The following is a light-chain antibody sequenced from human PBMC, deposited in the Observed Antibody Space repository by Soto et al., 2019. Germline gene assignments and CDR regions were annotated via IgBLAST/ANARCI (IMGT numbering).Light chain of an antibody. CDR2: GST. CDR3: QSYDSSLSTYV. CDR1: SSNIGTGYD. J-gene: IGLJ1*01. Sequence: QSVLTQPPSVSGAPGQRVTISCTWSSSNIGTGYDVHWYQQLPGTAPKVLIYGSTNRPSGVPDRFSGSKSGTSASLAITGLQAEDEADYYCQSYDSSLSTYVFGTGTKVTVL. V-gene: IGLV1-40*01.